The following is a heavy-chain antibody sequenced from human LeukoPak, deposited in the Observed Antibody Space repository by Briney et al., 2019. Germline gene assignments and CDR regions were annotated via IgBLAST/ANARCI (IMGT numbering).Heavy chain of an antibody. CDR1: GGSISSYY. V-gene: IGHV4-59*01. D-gene: IGHD2-2*01. CDR3: ARVLGYCSSLSCYPHCDS. Sequence: SETLSLTCTVSGGSISSYYWSWIRQPPGKGPEWIGYIYYSGNTNFNPSLESRVTMSVDTSKNQFSLKLSSVTAADTAVYYCARVLGYCSSLSCYPHCDSWGQGTLVTVSS. J-gene: IGHJ4*02. CDR2: IYYSGNT.